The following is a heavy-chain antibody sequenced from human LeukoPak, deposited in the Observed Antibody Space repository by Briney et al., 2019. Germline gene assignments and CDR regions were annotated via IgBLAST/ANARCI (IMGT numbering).Heavy chain of an antibody. CDR1: GGSISSGGYS. Sequence: PSETLSLTCAVSGGSISSGGYSWSWIRQPPGKGLEWIGYIYHSGSTYYNPSLKSRVTISKDRSKNQISLKLSSVTAADTAVYYCARLYLLGYFDPWGRGTLVTVSS. D-gene: IGHD3-3*01. J-gene: IGHJ2*01. V-gene: IGHV4-30-2*01. CDR3: ARLYLLGYFDP. CDR2: IYHSGST.